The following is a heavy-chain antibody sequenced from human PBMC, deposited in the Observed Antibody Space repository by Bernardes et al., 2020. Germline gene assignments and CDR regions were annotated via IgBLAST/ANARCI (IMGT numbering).Heavy chain of an antibody. CDR1: GYTFTSYG. V-gene: IGHV1-18*01. Sequence: ASVEVSCKASGYTFTSYGISWVRQAPGQGLEWMGWISAYNGNTNYAQKLQGRVTMTTDTSTSTAYMELRSLRSDDTAVYYCARGKTGYQLLFYDAFDIWGQGTMVTVSS. CDR3: ARGKTGYQLLFYDAFDI. D-gene: IGHD2-2*01. J-gene: IGHJ3*02. CDR2: ISAYNGNT.